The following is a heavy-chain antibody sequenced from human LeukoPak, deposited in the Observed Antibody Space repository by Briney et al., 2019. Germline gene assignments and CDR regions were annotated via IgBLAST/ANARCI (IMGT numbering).Heavy chain of an antibody. CDR3: ARAYYCGGGTCTLEY. D-gene: IGHD2-15*01. CDR1: GYSFNSYW. CDR2: IYLGDSDT. V-gene: IGHV5-51*01. Sequence: TGESLKISCQGSGYSFNSYWIAWVRQMPGKGLEWMGIIYLGDSDTRYSPSFRGQTTISADTSTTTASPPWSSLKASDTAMSYCARAYYCGGGTCTLEYWGQGTLVTASS. J-gene: IGHJ4*02.